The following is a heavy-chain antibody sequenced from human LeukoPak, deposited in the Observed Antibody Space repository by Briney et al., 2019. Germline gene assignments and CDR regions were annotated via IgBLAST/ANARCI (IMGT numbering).Heavy chain of an antibody. CDR2: IYHSGST. V-gene: IGHV4-34*01. D-gene: IGHD6-19*01. J-gene: IGHJ4*02. Sequence: SETLSLTCAVYGGSFSGYYWSWIRQPPGKGLEWIGEIYHSGSTNYNPSLKSRVTISVDTSKNQFSLKLSSVTAADTAVYYCARFGSGWYYFDHWGQGTLVTVSS. CDR1: GGSFSGYY. CDR3: ARFGSGWYYFDH.